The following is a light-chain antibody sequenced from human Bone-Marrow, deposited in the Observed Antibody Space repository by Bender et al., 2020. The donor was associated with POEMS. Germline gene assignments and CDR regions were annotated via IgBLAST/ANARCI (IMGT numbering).Light chain of an antibody. CDR1: SSNVGINY. Sequence: QSVLTQPPSVSGTPGQEVTISCSGSSSNVGINYMFWYQQLPGAAPKCLIYINNQRPSGVPDRFSGSKSGTSASLAISGLQSEDEADYYCASYTSSNALVFGGGTKVTVL. V-gene: IGLV1-47*02. CDR3: ASYTSSNALV. CDR2: INN. J-gene: IGLJ2*01.